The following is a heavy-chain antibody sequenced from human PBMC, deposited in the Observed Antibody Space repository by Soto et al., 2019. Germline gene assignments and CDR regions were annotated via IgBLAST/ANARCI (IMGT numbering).Heavy chain of an antibody. J-gene: IGHJ4*02. D-gene: IGHD6-19*01. V-gene: IGHV4-59*08. CDR2: IYYSGRT. Sequence: QVQLQESGPGLVKPSETLSLTCTVSGGSISSYYWSWIRQPPGKGLEWIGYIYYSGRTNYNPSLKSRVTISVDTSKNPSSLKLSSVTAADTAVYYCARQVGGWAPWYFDYWGQGTLVTVSS. CDR1: GGSISSYY. CDR3: ARQVGGWAPWYFDY.